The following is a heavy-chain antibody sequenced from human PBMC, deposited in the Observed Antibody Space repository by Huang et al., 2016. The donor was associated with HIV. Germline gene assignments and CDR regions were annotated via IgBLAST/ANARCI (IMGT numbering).Heavy chain of an antibody. V-gene: IGHV1-18*01. Sequence: QVQLVQSGVEVKKPGASVKVSCKASGYTFTSYGISWVRQAPGQGREWMVWISAYNGATNDAQNVQGRVTMTTDTSTSTAYMELRSLRSDDTAVYYCARDSPLLGVVIVVVPTAPNAFDIWGQGTMVTVSS. CDR3: ARDSPLLGVVIVVVPTAPNAFDI. CDR2: ISAYNGAT. CDR1: GYTFTSYG. D-gene: IGHD2-2*01. J-gene: IGHJ3*02.